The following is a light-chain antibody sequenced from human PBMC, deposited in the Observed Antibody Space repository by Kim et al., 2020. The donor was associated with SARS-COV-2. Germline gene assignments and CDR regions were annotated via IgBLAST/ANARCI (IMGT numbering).Light chain of an antibody. CDR1: SGHNNYA. J-gene: IGLJ3*02. CDR3: QTWGTGIHVV. V-gene: IGLV4-69*01. CDR2: LNSDGSH. Sequence: VKLTCTLSSGHNNYAIAWHQQQPEKGPRYLMNLNSDGSHSKGDGIPDRFSGSSSGAERYLTISSLQSEDEADYYYQTWGTGIHVVFGGGTQLTVL.